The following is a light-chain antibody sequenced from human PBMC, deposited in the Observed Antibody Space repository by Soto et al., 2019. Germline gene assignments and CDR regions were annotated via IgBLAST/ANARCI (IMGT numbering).Light chain of an antibody. CDR1: SSNIGAGYD. J-gene: IGLJ1*01. CDR3: QSYDSSLSGYV. CDR2: GNS. V-gene: IGLV1-40*01. Sequence: QSVLTQPASVSGAPGQRVTISCTWSSSNIGAGYDVHWYQQLPGTAPKLLIYGNSNRPSGVPDRFSGSKSGTSASLPITGLQAEDEADYYCQSYDSSLSGYVFGTGTQLTVL.